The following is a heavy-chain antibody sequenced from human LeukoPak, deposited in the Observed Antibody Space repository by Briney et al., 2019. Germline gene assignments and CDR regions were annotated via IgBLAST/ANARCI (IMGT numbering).Heavy chain of an antibody. D-gene: IGHD3-9*01. Sequence: PGGSLRLSCAASEFTVSSNYMSWGRQAPGKGLEWVSIIYSGGYTDYADSVKGRFTISRDNSKNTLYLQMNSLRAEDTAVYYCARGADSGYSSDNWGQGTLVSVSS. CDR3: ARGADSGYSSDN. CDR2: IYSGGYT. J-gene: IGHJ4*02. V-gene: IGHV3-53*01. CDR1: EFTVSSNY.